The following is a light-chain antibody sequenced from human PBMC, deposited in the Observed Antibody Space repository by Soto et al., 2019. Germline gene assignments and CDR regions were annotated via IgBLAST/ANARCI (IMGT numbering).Light chain of an antibody. CDR2: WAS. Sequence: DIVLTQSPDSLAVSLGERATINCKSSQSVLYSSNNKNYLAWYQQKPGQPPKLLIYWASSRESGVPDRFSGSGSGTDFTLTISSLQAEDVAVYYCQQHYNTLLTFGPGTKVDIK. CDR1: QSVLYSSNNKNY. V-gene: IGKV4-1*01. CDR3: QQHYNTLLT. J-gene: IGKJ3*01.